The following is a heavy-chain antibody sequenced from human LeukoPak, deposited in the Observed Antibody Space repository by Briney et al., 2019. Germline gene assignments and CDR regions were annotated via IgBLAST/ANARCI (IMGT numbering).Heavy chain of an antibody. V-gene: IGHV1-18*01. CDR2: INPHKSDT. Sequence: ASVKVSCKASGYSFSAYGINWVRLAPGQGLEWMASINPHKSDTQYAQKFQGRVTMTTDTSTSTAYMELRSLRSDDTAIYYCARRKYGADYNGMDVWGQGPRSPSP. J-gene: IGHJ6*02. CDR3: ARRKYGADYNGMDV. D-gene: IGHD4/OR15-4a*01. CDR1: GYSFSAYG.